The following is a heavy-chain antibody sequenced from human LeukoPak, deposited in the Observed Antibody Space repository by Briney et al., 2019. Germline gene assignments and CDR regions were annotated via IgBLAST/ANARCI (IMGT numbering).Heavy chain of an antibody. J-gene: IGHJ4*02. Sequence: GGSLRLSCAASGFXFCSHPMNWVRQAPGKGLEWVSGITGSGDYTYYIDSVQGRFTISRDNSKNMLFLQMNSVRAEDTAVYYCARGVMAARLYYFDYWGRGILVTVSS. CDR2: ITGSGDYT. CDR3: ARGVMAARLYYFDY. CDR1: GFXFCSHP. V-gene: IGHV3-23*01. D-gene: IGHD2-21*01.